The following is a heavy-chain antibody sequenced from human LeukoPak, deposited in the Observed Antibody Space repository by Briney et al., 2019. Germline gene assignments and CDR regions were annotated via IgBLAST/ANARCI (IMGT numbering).Heavy chain of an antibody. CDR3: ARGDLHGSLTAYNHFDY. Sequence: GESLKISCKASGYIFTNYWIGWVRQMPGKGLEWMGIMYPGDSETRYGPSFQGHVTISADEAITTAYLQWSSLRASDTAMYYCARGDLHGSLTAYNHFDYWGQGSLVTVSS. D-gene: IGHD3-10*01. V-gene: IGHV5-51*01. CDR2: MYPGDSET. J-gene: IGHJ4*02. CDR1: GYIFTNYW.